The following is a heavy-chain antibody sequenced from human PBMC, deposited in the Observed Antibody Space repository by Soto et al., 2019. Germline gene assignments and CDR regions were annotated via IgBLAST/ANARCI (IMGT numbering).Heavy chain of an antibody. J-gene: IGHJ4*02. D-gene: IGHD6-13*01. CDR3: AIYKCESSSWYKFVDT. Sequence: SETLSLTCAVSGGSISSGGYSWSWIRQPPGKGLEWIASIYYSGSTYYNPSLRSRVTISVDTSTNHFSLRLSSVTAADTAVYYWAIYKCESSSWYKFVDTGGQGTLVAVSS. CDR1: GGSISSGGYS. V-gene: IGHV4-30-2*03. CDR2: IYYSGST.